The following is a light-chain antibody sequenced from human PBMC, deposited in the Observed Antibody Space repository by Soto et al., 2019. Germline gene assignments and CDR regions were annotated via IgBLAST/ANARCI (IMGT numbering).Light chain of an antibody. CDR1: SSNIGAGYD. J-gene: IGLJ2*01. Sequence: QSVLTQPPSVSGAPGQRVTISCTGSSSNIGAGYDVHWYQQLPGTAPKLLIYGNSNRPSGVPDRFSGSKSGTSASLAITGLQAEDEADYYCQSYDSSLSGSKVVFGGCTQLTVL. V-gene: IGLV1-40*01. CDR3: QSYDSSLSGSKVV. CDR2: GNS.